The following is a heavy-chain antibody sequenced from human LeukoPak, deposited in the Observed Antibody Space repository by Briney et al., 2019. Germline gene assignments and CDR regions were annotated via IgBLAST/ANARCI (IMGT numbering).Heavy chain of an antibody. Sequence: SQTLSLTCTVSGGSISSYYWSWIRQPPGKGLEWIGYIYYSGSTYYNPSLKSRVTISVDTSKNQFSLKLSAVTAADTAVYYCARGAYYMDVWGKGTTVTVSS. J-gene: IGHJ6*03. CDR2: IYYSGST. CDR3: ARGAYYMDV. V-gene: IGHV4-59*12. CDR1: GGSISSYY.